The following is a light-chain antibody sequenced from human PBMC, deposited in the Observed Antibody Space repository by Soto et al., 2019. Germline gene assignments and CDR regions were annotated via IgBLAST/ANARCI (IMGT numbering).Light chain of an antibody. J-gene: IGKJ1*01. CDR1: QSVSNNY. CDR2: GAS. V-gene: IGKV3-20*01. Sequence: IVFTQSPGTLSLSHGERATLSCRASQSVSNNYLAWYQQKPGQAPRLLIYGASNRATGIPDRFSGSGSGTDFTLTISRLEPEDFAVYYCQQYGSSGTFGQGTKVDI. CDR3: QQYGSSGT.